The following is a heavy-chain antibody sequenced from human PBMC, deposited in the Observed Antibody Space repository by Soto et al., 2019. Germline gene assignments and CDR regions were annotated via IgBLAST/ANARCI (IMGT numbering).Heavy chain of an antibody. D-gene: IGHD4-17*01. CDR1: GYTFTNYA. V-gene: IGHV1-3*05. CDR3: ARTDYGGNSGFSY. CDR2: INAGNANT. J-gene: IGHJ4*02. Sequence: QVQLVQSGAEEKKPGASVKVSCKASGYTFTNYAIHWVRQAPGQRLEWMGWINAGNANTKYSQKFQGRVTITRDTSASTAYMELSSLRSEDTAVYYCARTDYGGNSGFSYWGQGTLVTVSS.